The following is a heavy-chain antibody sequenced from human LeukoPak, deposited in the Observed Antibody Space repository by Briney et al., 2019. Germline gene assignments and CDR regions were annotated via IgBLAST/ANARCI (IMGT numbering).Heavy chain of an antibody. V-gene: IGHV3-49*04. Sequence: PGGSLRLSCAASGFTFSSYSMNWVRQAPGKGLEWVGFIRSKAYGGTTEYAASVKGRFTISRDDSKSIAYLQMNSLKTEDTAVYYCTSGGLYYFDYWGQGTLVTVSS. CDR3: TSGGLYYFDY. J-gene: IGHJ4*02. CDR2: IRSKAYGGTT. CDR1: GFTFSSYS. D-gene: IGHD3-16*01.